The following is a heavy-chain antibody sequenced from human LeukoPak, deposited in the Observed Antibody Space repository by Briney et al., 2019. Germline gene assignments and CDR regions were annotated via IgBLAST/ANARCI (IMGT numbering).Heavy chain of an antibody. CDR2: IKSDGSNT. J-gene: IGHJ4*02. CDR3: ASSSILGTTRQFDY. Sequence: TGGSLRLSCAASGFTFSSYWMHWVRHAPGKGLVWVSHIKSDGSNTNYAGSVKGRFTISRDNAKNTLYLQMNSLRAEDTAVYYCASSSILGTTRQFDYWGQGTLVTVSS. V-gene: IGHV3-74*01. CDR1: GFTFSSYW. D-gene: IGHD1-26*01.